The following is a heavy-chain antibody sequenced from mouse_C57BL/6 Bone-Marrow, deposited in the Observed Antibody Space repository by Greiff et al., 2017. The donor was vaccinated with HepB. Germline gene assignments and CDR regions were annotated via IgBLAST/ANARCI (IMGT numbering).Heavy chain of an antibody. J-gene: IGHJ3*01. D-gene: IGHD1-1*01. V-gene: IGHV1-64*01. CDR1: GYTFTSYW. CDR2: IHPNSGST. CDR3: ARGREFFLRWVY. Sequence: QVQLQQPGAELVKPGASVKLSCKASGYTFTSYWMHWVKQRPGQGLEWIGMIHPNSGSTNYNEKFKSKATLTVDKSSSTAYMQLSSLTSEDSAVFYCARGREFFLRWVYWGQGTLVTVSA.